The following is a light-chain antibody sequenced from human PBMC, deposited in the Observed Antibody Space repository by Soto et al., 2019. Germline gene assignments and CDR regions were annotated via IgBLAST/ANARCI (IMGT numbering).Light chain of an antibody. J-gene: IGKJ5*01. CDR1: QSVNSY. CDR3: QQYGST. CDR2: DAS. Sequence: EIVMTQSPATLSVSPGERATLSCRASQSVNSYLAWYQQKPGLAPRLLIYDASSRATGIPARFSGSGSGTDFTLTISSLEPADFGVYYCQQYGSTFGQGTRLEI. V-gene: IGKV3-11*01.